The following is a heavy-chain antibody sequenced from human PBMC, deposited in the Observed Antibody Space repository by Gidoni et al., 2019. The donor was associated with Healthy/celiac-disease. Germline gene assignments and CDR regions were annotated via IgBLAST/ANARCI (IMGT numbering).Heavy chain of an antibody. V-gene: IGHV3-53*01. CDR3: ASNRGYSYGYFDY. Sequence: VQLVESGGGLIQPGGSLRLSCAASGFTVSSNYMSWVRQAPGKGLEWVSVIYSGGSTYYADSVKGRFTISRDNSKNTLYLQMNSLRAEDTAVYYCASNRGYSYGYFDYWGQGTLVTVSS. J-gene: IGHJ4*02. CDR1: GFTVSSNY. D-gene: IGHD5-18*01. CDR2: IYSGGST.